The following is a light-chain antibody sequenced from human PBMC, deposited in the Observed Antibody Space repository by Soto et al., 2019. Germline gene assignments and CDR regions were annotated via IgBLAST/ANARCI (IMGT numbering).Light chain of an antibody. Sequence: EIVLTQSPGTLSLSPGERATLSCRASQSVSSSYLAWYQQKPGQAPRLLIYGASSRATGIPDRFSGSGSGTALTLTISRLEPVDFAVYYCQQYGSSPPWTFGQGTKVEIK. CDR2: GAS. CDR3: QQYGSSPPWT. J-gene: IGKJ1*01. CDR1: QSVSSSY. V-gene: IGKV3-20*01.